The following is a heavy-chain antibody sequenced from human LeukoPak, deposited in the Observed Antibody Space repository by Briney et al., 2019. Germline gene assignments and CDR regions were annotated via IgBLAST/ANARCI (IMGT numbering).Heavy chain of an antibody. V-gene: IGHV3-23*01. CDR3: AKDHCSSTSCYAYDLDY. D-gene: IGHD2-2*01. CDR1: GFTFKNYV. CDR2: ISGSGDTS. Sequence: PGGSLRLSCVASGFTFKNYVMNWVRQAPGKGLEWVSGISGSGDTSYYPNSVKGRFTISRDNSKNTLYLQMNSLRAEDTAVYYCAKDHCSSTSCYAYDLDYWGQGTLVTVSS. J-gene: IGHJ4*02.